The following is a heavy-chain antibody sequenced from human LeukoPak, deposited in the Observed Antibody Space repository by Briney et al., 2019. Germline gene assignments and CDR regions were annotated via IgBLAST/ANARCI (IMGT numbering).Heavy chain of an antibody. CDR2: IYYSGST. CDR1: GGSMSSYY. D-gene: IGHD1-26*01. J-gene: IGHJ4*02. V-gene: IGHV4-59*13. CDR3: ARFRVKSYYSNSYFDY. Sequence: PSETLSLTCTVSGGSMSSYYWSWIRQPPGKGLEWIGYIYYSGSTNYNPSLKSRVTMSVDTSKNQFSLKLSSVTAADTAVYYCARFRVKSYYSNSYFDYWGQGTLVTVSS.